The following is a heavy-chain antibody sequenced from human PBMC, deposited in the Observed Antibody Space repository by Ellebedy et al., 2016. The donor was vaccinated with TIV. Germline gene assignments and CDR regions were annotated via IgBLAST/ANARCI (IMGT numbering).Heavy chain of an antibody. J-gene: IGHJ4*02. CDR2: ISAIGGTT. V-gene: IGHV3-23*01. CDR3: AKGGVPRNY. Sequence: GESLKISXAASGFTFSSYAMSWGPQPPGKGPAWVSAISAIGGTTYYADSVKGRFTISRDNSKNTLYLQMNSLRGEDTAVYYCAKGGVPRNYWGQGTLVTVSS. CDR1: GFTFSSYA. D-gene: IGHD3-10*01.